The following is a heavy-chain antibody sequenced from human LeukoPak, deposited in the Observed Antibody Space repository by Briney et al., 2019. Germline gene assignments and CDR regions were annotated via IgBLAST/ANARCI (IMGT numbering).Heavy chain of an antibody. CDR3: ASEQCSGGSCYHFGFDP. J-gene: IGHJ5*02. CDR1: GFIFSSDW. CDR2: INSDGSST. D-gene: IGHD2-15*01. Sequence: GGSLRLSCAASGFIFSSDWMHWVRQAPGKGLVWVSRINSDGSSTSYADSVKGRFTISRDNAKNTLYLQMNSLRAEDTAVYYCASEQCSGGSCYHFGFDPWGQGTLVSVFS. V-gene: IGHV3-74*01.